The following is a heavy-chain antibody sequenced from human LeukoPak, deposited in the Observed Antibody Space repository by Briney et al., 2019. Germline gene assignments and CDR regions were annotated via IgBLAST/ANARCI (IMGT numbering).Heavy chain of an antibody. V-gene: IGHV3-23*01. D-gene: IGHD6-19*01. CDR2: ISGNSGST. Sequence: GGSLRLSCAASGFTFSSYAMSWVRQAPGKGLEWVSSISGNSGSTYYADSVKGRFTISRDNSKNTLYLQMNSLKTEDTAVYYCITYLTTDGSGWYWGQGTLVTVSS. CDR3: ITYLTTDGSGWY. J-gene: IGHJ4*02. CDR1: GFTFSSYA.